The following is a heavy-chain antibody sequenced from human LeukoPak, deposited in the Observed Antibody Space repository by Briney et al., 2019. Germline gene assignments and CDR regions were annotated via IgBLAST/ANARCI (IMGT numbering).Heavy chain of an antibody. V-gene: IGHV3-30*18. Sequence: GGSLRLSCAASGFIFSDYGIHWVRQAPGKGLEWVAVISFDGSNKYYADSVKGRFTISRDNSKTTLSLQMNSLRVEDTAVYYCAKDGAYINYQYYFDSWGRGTLVTVSS. D-gene: IGHD4-11*01. J-gene: IGHJ4*02. CDR2: ISFDGSNK. CDR1: GFIFSDYG. CDR3: AKDGAYINYQYYFDS.